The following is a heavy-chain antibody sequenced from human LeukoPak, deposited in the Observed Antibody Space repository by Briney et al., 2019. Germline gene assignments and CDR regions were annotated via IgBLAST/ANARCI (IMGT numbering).Heavy chain of an antibody. J-gene: IGHJ6*03. CDR1: GFSLSTDGMC. CDR2: IDWDDDK. V-gene: IGHV2-70*11. Sequence: SGPALVKPTQTLTLTCTFSGFSLSTDGMCVSWIRQPPGKALEWLARIDWDDDKYYSTPLKTRLTISKDTSKNQVVLTMTNMDPVDTATYFCARSLGYYYYYMDVWGKGTTVTVSS. CDR3: ARSLGYYYYYMDV.